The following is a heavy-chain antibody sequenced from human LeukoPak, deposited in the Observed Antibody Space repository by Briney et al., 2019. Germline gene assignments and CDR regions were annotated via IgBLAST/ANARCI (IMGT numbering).Heavy chain of an antibody. CDR1: GFTFSSYS. J-gene: IGHJ4*02. CDR2: ISSSSSYT. D-gene: IGHD3-22*01. CDR3: ARDPFPLHYYDSSGPFDY. V-gene: IGHV3-21*01. Sequence: GGSLRLSCAASGFTFSSYSMNWVRQAPGKGLEWVSSISSSSSYTYYADSVKGRFTISRDNAKNSLYLQMNSLRAEDTAVYYCARDPFPLHYYDSSGPFDYWGQGTLVTVSS.